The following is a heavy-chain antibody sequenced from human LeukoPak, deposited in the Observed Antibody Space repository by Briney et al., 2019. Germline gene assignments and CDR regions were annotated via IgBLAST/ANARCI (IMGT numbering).Heavy chain of an antibody. CDR1: GGSFSGYY. J-gene: IGHJ4*02. CDR3: ATQSMVRGVSEFDY. D-gene: IGHD3-10*01. Sequence: PSETLSLTCAVYGGSFSGYYWSWIRQPPGKGLEWIGEINHSGSTNYNPSLKSRVTISVDTSKNQFSLKLSSVTAADTAVYYCATQSMVRGVSEFDYWGQGTLVTVSS. CDR2: INHSGST. V-gene: IGHV4-34*01.